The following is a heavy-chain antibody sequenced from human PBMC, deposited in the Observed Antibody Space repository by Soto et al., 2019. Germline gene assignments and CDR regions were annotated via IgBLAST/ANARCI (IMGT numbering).Heavy chain of an antibody. CDR3: ATYGQQLIDS. CDR1: GFTFGNFA. CDR2: IGNGGDGI. J-gene: IGHJ5*01. Sequence: EVQLLESGGGLVQPGGSLTLSCAASGFTFGNFAMQWVRQAPGKGLEWVSVIGNGGDGIHYADSVEGRFTVSRDNSRKTMSLQMNSLTVDDTAIYYCATYGQQLIDSWGQGTLVTVSA. D-gene: IGHD1-1*01. V-gene: IGHV3-23*01.